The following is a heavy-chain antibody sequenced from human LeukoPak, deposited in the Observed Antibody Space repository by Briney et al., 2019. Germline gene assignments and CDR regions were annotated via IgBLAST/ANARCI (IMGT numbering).Heavy chain of an antibody. V-gene: IGHV3-23*01. Sequence: GGSLRLSCAASGFTFSNYAMNWVRQAPGKGLEWVSVIVGSDDDTYYADSVKGRFTISRDNSKTTLYPQMNNLRPEDTALYYCAREALGYRGYDPDYFDSWGQGTLVIVSS. CDR2: IVGSDDDT. J-gene: IGHJ4*02. D-gene: IGHD5-12*01. CDR1: GFTFSNYA. CDR3: AREALGYRGYDPDYFDS.